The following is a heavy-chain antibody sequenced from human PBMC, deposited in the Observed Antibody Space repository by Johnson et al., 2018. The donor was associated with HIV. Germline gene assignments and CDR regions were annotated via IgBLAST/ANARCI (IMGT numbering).Heavy chain of an antibody. CDR1: GFTFSSYW. Sequence: VQLVESGGGLVQPGGSLRLSCAASGFTFSSYWLSWVRQAPGKGLEWVANLKQDGSEKYYGDSVKGRFNISRDNAKNSLYFQMNSLGAEDTAVYYCAKEGRAGVKGAFDIWGQGTMVTVAS. D-gene: IGHD2-21*01. J-gene: IGHJ3*02. V-gene: IGHV3-7*01. CDR3: AKEGRAGVKGAFDI. CDR2: LKQDGSEK.